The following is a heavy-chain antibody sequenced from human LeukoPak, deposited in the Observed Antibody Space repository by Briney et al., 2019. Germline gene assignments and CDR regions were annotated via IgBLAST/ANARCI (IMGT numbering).Heavy chain of an antibody. CDR2: ISGSGGIT. CDR1: RFTLSSYA. D-gene: IGHD2-15*01. CDR3: AKETVVVVAATPDAFDI. V-gene: IGHV3-23*01. Sequence: PGGSLRLSRAASRFTLSSYAMSWVRQAPGKGLEWVSPISGSGGITHYADTVKGRFIISRDNSKNTLYLQMNSLRAEDTAVYYCAKETVVVVAATPDAFDIWGQGTMVTVSS. J-gene: IGHJ3*02.